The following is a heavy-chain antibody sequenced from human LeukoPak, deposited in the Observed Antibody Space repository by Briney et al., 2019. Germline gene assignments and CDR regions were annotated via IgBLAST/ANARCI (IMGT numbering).Heavy chain of an antibody. Sequence: SETLSLTCTVSGYSISSGYYWGWIRQPPGKGLEWIGSIYHSGSTYYNPSLKSRVTISVDTSKNQFSLKLSSVTAADTAVYYCAREGFGSSWYSGWFDPWGQGTLVTVSS. CDR3: AREGFGSSWYSGWFDP. D-gene: IGHD6-13*01. CDR1: GYSISSGYY. CDR2: IYHSGST. J-gene: IGHJ5*02. V-gene: IGHV4-38-2*02.